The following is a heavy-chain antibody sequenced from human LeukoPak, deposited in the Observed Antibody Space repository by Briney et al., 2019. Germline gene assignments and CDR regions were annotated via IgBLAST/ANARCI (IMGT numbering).Heavy chain of an antibody. V-gene: IGHV3-48*03. J-gene: IGHJ6*03. CDR2: ISSSSSTI. D-gene: IGHD1-7*01. CDR1: GFSISSYE. CDR3: ARVELAPYYYYMDV. Sequence: TGGSLRLSCAASGFSISSYEMIWVRQAPGKGLEWVSHISSSSSTIWYADSVKGRFTISRDNAKNSLYLQMNSLRAEDTAVYYCARVELAPYYYYMDVWGKGTTVTVSS.